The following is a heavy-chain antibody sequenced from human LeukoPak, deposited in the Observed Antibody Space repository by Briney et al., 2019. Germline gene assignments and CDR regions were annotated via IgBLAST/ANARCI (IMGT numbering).Heavy chain of an antibody. CDR2: ISGSGGST. Sequence: GGSLRLSCAATGFTFSSYAMSWARQAPGKGLEWVSAISGSGGSTYYADSVKGRFTISRDNSKNTLYLQMNSLRAEDTAVYYCAKSEELWLARYFDCWGQGTLVTVSS. V-gene: IGHV3-23*01. D-gene: IGHD5-18*01. J-gene: IGHJ4*02. CDR3: AKSEELWLARYFDC. CDR1: GFTFSSYA.